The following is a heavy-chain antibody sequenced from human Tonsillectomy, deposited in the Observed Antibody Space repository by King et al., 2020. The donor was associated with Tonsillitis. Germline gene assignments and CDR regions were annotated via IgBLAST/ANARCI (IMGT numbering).Heavy chain of an antibody. V-gene: IGHV3-15*01. CDR1: GFTFSNAW. D-gene: IGHD3-10*01. CDR3: TTALLWFGELYAFDI. J-gene: IGHJ3*02. CDR2: IKSKTDGGTT. Sequence: EVQLVESGGGLVKPGGSLRLSCAASGFTFSNAWTSWVRQAPGKGLEWVGRIKSKTDGGTTDYAAPVKGRFTISRDDSKNTLYLQMNSLKTEDTAVYYCTTALLWFGELYAFDIWGQGTMVTVSS.